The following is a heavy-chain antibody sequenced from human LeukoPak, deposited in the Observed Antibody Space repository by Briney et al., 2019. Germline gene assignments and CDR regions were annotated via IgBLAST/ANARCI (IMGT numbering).Heavy chain of an antibody. Sequence: PGRSLRLSCAASGFTFSSYGMHWVRQAPGKGLEWVAVISYDGSNKYYADSVKGRFTISRDNSKNTLYLQMNSLRAEDTAVYYCARGGDSTGSVRSAFDIWGQGTMVTVSS. D-gene: IGHD3-22*01. CDR3: ARGGDSTGSVRSAFDI. V-gene: IGHV3-30*03. CDR2: ISYDGSNK. CDR1: GFTFSSYG. J-gene: IGHJ3*02.